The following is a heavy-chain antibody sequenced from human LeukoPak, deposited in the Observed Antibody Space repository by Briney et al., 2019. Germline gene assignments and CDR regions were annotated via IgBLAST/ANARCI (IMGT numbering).Heavy chain of an antibody. CDR1: GDSVSSNSAA. CDR3: ARDTPEYSSGWFSFNY. V-gene: IGHV6-1*01. CDR2: TYYRSKWYY. D-gene: IGHD6-19*01. J-gene: IGHJ4*02. Sequence: SQTLSLTCVISGDSVSSNSAARSWIRQSPSRGLEWLGRTYYRSKWYYDYAVSVRSRITINPDTSKNQFSLQLNSVTPEDTAVYYCARDTPEYSSGWFSFNYWGQGTLVTVSS.